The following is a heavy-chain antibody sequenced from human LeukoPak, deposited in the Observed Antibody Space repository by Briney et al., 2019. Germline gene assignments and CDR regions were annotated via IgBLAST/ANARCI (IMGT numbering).Heavy chain of an antibody. J-gene: IGHJ4*02. Sequence: SVKVSCKASGGTFSSYAISWVRQAPGQGLEWMGGIIPIFGTANYAQKFQGRVTITADESTSTAYMELSSLRSEDTAVYYCAIVYERSAIFGVGPFDYWGQGTLVTVSS. D-gene: IGHD3-3*01. CDR3: AIVYERSAIFGVGPFDY. V-gene: IGHV1-69*13. CDR2: IIPIFGTA. CDR1: GGTFSSYA.